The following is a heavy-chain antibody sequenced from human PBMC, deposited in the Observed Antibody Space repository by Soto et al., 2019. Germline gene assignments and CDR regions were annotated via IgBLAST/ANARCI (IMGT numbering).Heavy chain of an antibody. V-gene: IGHV3-23*01. CDR1: GFTFSSCA. D-gene: IGHD6-13*01. CDR3: ARWDSSSYPFDY. J-gene: IGHJ4*02. Sequence: GGSLRLSCAASGFTFSSCAMSWVRQAPGKGLEWVSAISGSGGSTYYADSVKGRFTISRDNSKNTLYLQMNSLRAEDTAVYYCARWDSSSYPFDYWGQGTLVTVSS. CDR2: ISGSGGST.